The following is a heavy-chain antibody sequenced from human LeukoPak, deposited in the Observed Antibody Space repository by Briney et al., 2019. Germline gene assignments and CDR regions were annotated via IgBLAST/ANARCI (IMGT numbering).Heavy chain of an antibody. V-gene: IGHV3-66*02. Sequence: PGGSLRLSCAASGFTVSSNYMSWVRQAPGKGLEWVSVIYSGGSTYYADSVKGRFTISRDNSKNTLYLQMNSLRAEDTAVYFCPRLGYSSSWYPDSWGQGTLVTVSS. CDR1: GFTVSSNY. CDR2: IYSGGST. J-gene: IGHJ4*02. D-gene: IGHD6-13*01. CDR3: PRLGYSSSWYPDS.